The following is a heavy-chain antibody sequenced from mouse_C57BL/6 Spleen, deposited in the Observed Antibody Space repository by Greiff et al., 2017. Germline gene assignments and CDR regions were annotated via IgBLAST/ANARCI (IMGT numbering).Heavy chain of an antibody. V-gene: IGHV14-4*01. J-gene: IGHJ4*01. D-gene: IGHD1-1*01. CDR2: IDPENGDT. CDR3: IFYYGGAMDY. CDR1: GFNIKDDY. Sequence: EVQLQESGAELVRPGASVKLSCTASGFNIKDDYMHWVKQRPEQGLEWIGWIDPENGDTEYASKFQGKATITADTSSNTAYLQLSSLTSEDTAVYYCIFYYGGAMDYWGQGTSVTVSS.